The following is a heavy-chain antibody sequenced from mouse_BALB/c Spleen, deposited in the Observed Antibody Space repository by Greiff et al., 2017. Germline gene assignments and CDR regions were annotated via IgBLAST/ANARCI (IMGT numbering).Heavy chain of an antibody. Sequence: VQLQQSGPELVKPGASVKISCKASGYAFSSSWMNWVKQRPGQGLEWIGRIYPGDGDTNYNGKFKGKATLTADKSSSTAYMQLSSLTSVDSAVYFCARGIHYGSSSYAMDYWGQGTSVTVSS. J-gene: IGHJ4*01. CDR1: GYAFSSSW. V-gene: IGHV1-82*01. CDR3: ARGIHYGSSSYAMDY. CDR2: IYPGDGDT. D-gene: IGHD1-1*01.